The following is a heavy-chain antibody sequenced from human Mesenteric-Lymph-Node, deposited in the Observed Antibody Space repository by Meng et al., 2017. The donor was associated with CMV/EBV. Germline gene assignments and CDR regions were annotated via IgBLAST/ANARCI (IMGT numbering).Heavy chain of an antibody. CDR1: GFTVSSNE. Sequence: ESLKISCAASGFTVSSNEMSWIRQAPGKGLEWVSSISGGSTYYADSRKGRFTISRDNSKNSLYLQMNSLRAEDTAVYYCARDLEGGWYSFDYWGQGTLVTVSS. CDR2: ISGGST. CDR3: ARDLEGGWYSFDY. V-gene: IGHV3-38*03. J-gene: IGHJ4*02. D-gene: IGHD6-19*01.